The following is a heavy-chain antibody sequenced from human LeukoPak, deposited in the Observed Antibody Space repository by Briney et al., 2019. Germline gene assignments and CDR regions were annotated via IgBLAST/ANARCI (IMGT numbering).Heavy chain of an antibody. D-gene: IGHD2-2*02. CDR2: IIPILGIA. CDR3: ARDPPNCSSTSCYIRARDPYFDY. CDR1: GGTFSSYT. J-gene: IGHJ4*02. V-gene: IGHV1-69*04. Sequence: SVKVSCKASGGTFSSYTISWVRQAPGQGLEWMGGIIPILGIANYAQKFQGRVTITADKSTSTAYMELSSLRSEDTAVYYCARDPPNCSSTSCYIRARDPYFDYWGQGTLVTVSS.